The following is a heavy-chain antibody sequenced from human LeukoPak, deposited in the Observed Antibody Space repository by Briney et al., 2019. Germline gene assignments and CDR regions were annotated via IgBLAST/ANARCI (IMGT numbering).Heavy chain of an antibody. D-gene: IGHD3-10*01. CDR1: GFTFSNYG. Sequence: GGSLRLSCTASGFTFSNYGMRWVRQAPGKGLEWVSAITGSSGITYHADSVKGRFTISRDNSKNTLYLQMNSLRAEDTAVYYCAKDTTGGLWFGEVNWFDPWGQGTLVTVSS. J-gene: IGHJ5*02. V-gene: IGHV3-23*01. CDR3: AKDTTGGLWFGEVNWFDP. CDR2: ITGSSGIT.